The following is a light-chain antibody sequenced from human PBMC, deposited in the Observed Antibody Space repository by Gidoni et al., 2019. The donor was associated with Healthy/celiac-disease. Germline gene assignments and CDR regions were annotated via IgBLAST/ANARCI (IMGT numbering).Light chain of an antibody. CDR1: SSDVGGYNY. Sequence: QSALTQPASVSGSPGQSITISCTGTSSDVGGYNYVSWYQQQPGKAPKLMIYEVRNRPSGVSNRFSGSKSGNTASLTISGLQAEDEADYYCSSYTSSSTVVFGGGTKLPVL. J-gene: IGLJ2*01. V-gene: IGLV2-14*01. CDR3: SSYTSSSTVV. CDR2: EVR.